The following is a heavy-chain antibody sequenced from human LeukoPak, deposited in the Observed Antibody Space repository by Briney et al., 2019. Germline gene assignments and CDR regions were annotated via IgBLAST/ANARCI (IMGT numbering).Heavy chain of an antibody. Sequence: SETLSLTCSVSGGSISSHYWSWIRQPPGKGLEWIGYIHYSGSTNYNPSLKSRVTISVDTSKNQFSLKMNSVTGADTGVYYCARAGVTAAYYFDYWGQGTLVTVSS. CDR1: GGSISSHY. CDR3: ARAGVTAAYYFDY. CDR2: IHYSGST. V-gene: IGHV4-59*11. J-gene: IGHJ4*02. D-gene: IGHD3-10*01.